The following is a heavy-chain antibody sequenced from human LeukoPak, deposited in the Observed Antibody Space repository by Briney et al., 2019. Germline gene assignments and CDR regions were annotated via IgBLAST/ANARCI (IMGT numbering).Heavy chain of an antibody. CDR1: GFTFSSYG. CDR2: IWYDGSNK. V-gene: IGHV3-33*01. J-gene: IGHJ4*02. D-gene: IGHD3-22*01. CDR3: ARGLSGYYY. Sequence: GGSLRLSCAASGFTFSSYGMHWVRQAPGKGLGWVAVIWYDGSNKYYADSVKGRFTISRDNSKNTLYLQMNSLRAEDTAVYYCARGLSGYYYWGQGTLVIVSS.